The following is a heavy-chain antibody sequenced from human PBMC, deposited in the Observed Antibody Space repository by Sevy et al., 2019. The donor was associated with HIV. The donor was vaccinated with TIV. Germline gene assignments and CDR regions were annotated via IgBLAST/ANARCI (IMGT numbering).Heavy chain of an antibody. CDR2: IIPIFGTA. CDR1: GGTFSSYA. V-gene: IGHV1-69*13. CDR3: ARVRGSYYYGSGRCGMDV. J-gene: IGHJ6*02. Sequence: ASVKVSCKASGGTFSSYAISWVRQAPGQGLEWMGGIIPIFGTANYAQKFQGRVTITADESTSTAYMELSSVRSEDTAVYDCARVRGSYYYGSGRCGMDVWGQGTTVTVSS. D-gene: IGHD3-10*01.